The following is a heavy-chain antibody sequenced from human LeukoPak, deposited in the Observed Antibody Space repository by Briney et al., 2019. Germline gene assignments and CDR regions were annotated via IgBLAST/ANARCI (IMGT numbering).Heavy chain of an antibody. V-gene: IGHV3-15*01. CDR3: TTAMVVTAILYFQH. J-gene: IGHJ1*01. Sequence: GGSLRLSCAASGFTFSNACMSWVRQAPGKGLEWVGRIKSKTEGGTTDYVAPVKGRFTISRDDSKNTLYLQMNSLETEDTAVYYCTTAMVVTAILYFQHWGQGTLVTVSS. CDR1: GFTFSNAC. D-gene: IGHD2-21*02. CDR2: IKSKTEGGTT.